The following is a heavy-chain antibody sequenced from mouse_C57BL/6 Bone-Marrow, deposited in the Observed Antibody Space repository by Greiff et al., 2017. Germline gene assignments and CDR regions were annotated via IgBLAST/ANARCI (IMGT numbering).Heavy chain of an antibody. CDR3: ARRRLAWFAY. CDR2: ISSGGSYT. Sequence: DVMLVESGGDLVKPGGSLKLSCAASGFTFSSYGMSWVRQTPDKRLGWVATISSGGSYTYYPDSVKGRFTISRDNAKNTLYLQMSSLKSEDAAMYYCARRRLAWFAYWGQGTLVTVSA. J-gene: IGHJ3*01. V-gene: IGHV5-6*02. CDR1: GFTFSSYG. D-gene: IGHD2-2*01.